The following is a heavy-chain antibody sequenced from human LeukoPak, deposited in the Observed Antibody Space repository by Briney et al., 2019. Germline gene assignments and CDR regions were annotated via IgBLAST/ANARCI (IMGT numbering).Heavy chain of an antibody. Sequence: SQTLSLTCTVSGGSISSGDYYWSWIRQPPGKGLEWIGYIYYSGSTYYNPSLKSRVTISVDTSKNQFSLKLSSVTAADTAVYYCARVPHSLMEGSIDYWGQGTLVTVSS. CDR3: ARVPHSLMEGSIDY. CDR1: GGSISSGDYY. J-gene: IGHJ4*02. D-gene: IGHD2-21*01. V-gene: IGHV4-30-4*01. CDR2: IYYSGST.